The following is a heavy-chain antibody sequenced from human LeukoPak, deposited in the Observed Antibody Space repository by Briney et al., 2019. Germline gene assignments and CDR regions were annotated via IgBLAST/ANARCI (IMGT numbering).Heavy chain of an antibody. Sequence: GASVKVSCKASGYTFTGYYMHWVRQAPGQGFEWMGWINPNSGGTNYAQKFQGRVTMTRDTSISTAYMELSRLRSDDTAVYYCARDLSSSGWVNYYYGMDVWGQGTTVTVSS. CDR2: INPNSGGT. J-gene: IGHJ6*02. V-gene: IGHV1-2*02. D-gene: IGHD6-19*01. CDR3: ARDLSSSGWVNYYYGMDV. CDR1: GYTFTGYY.